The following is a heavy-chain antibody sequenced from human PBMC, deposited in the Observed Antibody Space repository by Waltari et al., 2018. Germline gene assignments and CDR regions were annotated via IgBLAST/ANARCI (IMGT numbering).Heavy chain of an antibody. CDR2: IYWNDDK. V-gene: IGHV2-5*01. CDR3: AHLRSSARSKQDAFDI. CDR1: GFSLSTSGVG. J-gene: IGHJ3*02. D-gene: IGHD1-26*01. Sequence: QITLKESGPTLVKPTQTLTLTCTFSGFSLSTSGVGVGWIRQPPGKALEWLALIYWNDDKRYSTSLKSKRTINKDTSKNQVVLTMTHMYPVDTATYYCAHLRSSARSKQDAFDIWGQGTMVTVSS.